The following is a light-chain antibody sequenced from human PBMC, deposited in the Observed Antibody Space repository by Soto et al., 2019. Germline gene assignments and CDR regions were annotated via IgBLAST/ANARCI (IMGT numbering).Light chain of an antibody. CDR1: SSDVGGYNY. CDR3: TSYTSGTTPVL. J-gene: IGLJ2*01. CDR2: EVS. V-gene: IGLV2-14*01. Sequence: QSALTQPASVSGSPGQSITISCTGTSSDVGGYNYVSWYQQHPGKAPKLMIYEVSNRPSGVSNRFSGSKSGNTASLTISGLQAEDEADYYCTSYTSGTTPVLFGGGTTLTVL.